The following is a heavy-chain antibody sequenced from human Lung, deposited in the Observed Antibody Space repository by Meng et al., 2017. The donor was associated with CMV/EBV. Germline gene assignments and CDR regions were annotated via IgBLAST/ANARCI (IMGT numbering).Heavy chain of an antibody. CDR3: ARGGMGHEYHFDY. J-gene: IGHJ4*02. Sequence: SCAASGFTFRSHAIHWVRQTPGKGLEWVAFISYDGSNKYYPDSVKGRFTISRDNSKYTLYLQMNSLRPEDTAIYYCARGGMGHEYHFDYWGQGTLVTVSS. CDR1: GFTFRSHA. CDR2: ISYDGSNK. D-gene: IGHD2-2*01. V-gene: IGHV3-30-3*01.